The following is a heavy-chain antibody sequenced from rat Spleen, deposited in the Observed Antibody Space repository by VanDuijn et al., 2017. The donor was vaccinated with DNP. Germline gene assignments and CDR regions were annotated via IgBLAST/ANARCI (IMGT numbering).Heavy chain of an antibody. J-gene: IGHJ2*01. CDR1: GFSLTSYH. D-gene: IGHD1-1*01. CDR3: TSYYSGDCHY. Sequence: QVQLKESGPGLVKPSETLSLTCTVSGFSLTSYHVSWVRQPPGKGLEWMGVMWSGGSTAYNSALKSRLSISRDTSKSQVFLKMNSLQTEDTGIYYCTSYYSGDCHYWGQGVMVTVSS. V-gene: IGHV2-32*01. CDR2: MWSGGST.